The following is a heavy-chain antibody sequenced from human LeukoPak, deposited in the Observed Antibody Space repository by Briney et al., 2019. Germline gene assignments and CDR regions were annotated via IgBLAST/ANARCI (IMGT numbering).Heavy chain of an antibody. D-gene: IGHD2-21*01. CDR3: ARHVVASSPLAY. J-gene: IGHJ4*02. Sequence: SETLSLTCTVSGGSISSYYWSWIRQPPGKGLEWIGYIYYSGSTNYNPSLKSRVTISVDTSKNQFSLKLSSVTAVDTAVYYCARHVVASSPLAYWGQGTLVTVSS. V-gene: IGHV4-59*01. CDR2: IYYSGST. CDR1: GGSISSYY.